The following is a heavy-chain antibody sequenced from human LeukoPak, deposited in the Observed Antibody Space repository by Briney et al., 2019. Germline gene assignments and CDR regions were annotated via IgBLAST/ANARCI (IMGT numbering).Heavy chain of an antibody. Sequence: GGSLRLSCAASGNYWMHWVRQAPGKGLVWVSHINGGGSWTTYADSVKGRFTISKDNAKNTVYLQMNNLRAEDTAVYYCVSFYETYWGRGTLVTVSS. CDR1: GNYW. J-gene: IGHJ4*02. V-gene: IGHV3-74*01. CDR3: VSFYETY. CDR2: INGGGSWT. D-gene: IGHD2-2*01.